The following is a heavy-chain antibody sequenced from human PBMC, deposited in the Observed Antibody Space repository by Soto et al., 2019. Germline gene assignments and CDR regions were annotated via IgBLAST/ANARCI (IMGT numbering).Heavy chain of an antibody. CDR3: ATSDGSEYRAFDY. CDR1: GDTFAFHS. V-gene: IGHV1-69*02. D-gene: IGHD3-10*01. Sequence: QVQLVQSGAEVKRPGSSVKVSCKASGDTFAFHSINWVRQAPGLGLEWMGRINPILSMSNYAQRFQGRVTMTADKSTSTAYMVLSSLRSEDTAIYYCATSDGSEYRAFDYWGQGALVTVSS. J-gene: IGHJ4*02. CDR2: INPILSMS.